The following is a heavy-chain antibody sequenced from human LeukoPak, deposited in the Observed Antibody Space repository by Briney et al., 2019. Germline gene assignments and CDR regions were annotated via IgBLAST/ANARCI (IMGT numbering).Heavy chain of an antibody. Sequence: ASVKVSCKASGYTFTSYYMHWVRQAPGQGLEWMGIINPSGGSTSYAQKFQGRVTITADKSTSAAYMELSSLRSEDTAVYYCARQGRGAAAFSYGMDVWGQGTTVTVSS. CDR3: ARQGRGAAAFSYGMDV. CDR1: GYTFTSYY. D-gene: IGHD6-13*01. CDR2: INPSGGST. J-gene: IGHJ6*02. V-gene: IGHV1-46*01.